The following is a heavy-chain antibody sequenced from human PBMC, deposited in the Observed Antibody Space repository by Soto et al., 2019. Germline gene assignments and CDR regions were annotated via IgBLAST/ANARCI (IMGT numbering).Heavy chain of an antibody. J-gene: IGHJ6*02. V-gene: IGHV3-53*01. CDR2: IYSGGNT. CDR1: GFSVSSNY. CDR3: ARDSSSSSGWGDYYYYGMDV. D-gene: IGHD6-6*01. Sequence: PGWSLRLSCAASGFSVSSNYMSWVRQSPGEGLEWVSVIYSGGNTYYADSVKGRFTISRDNSKNTLYLQMNSLRAEDTAVYYCARDSSSSSGWGDYYYYGMDVWGQGTTVTVSS.